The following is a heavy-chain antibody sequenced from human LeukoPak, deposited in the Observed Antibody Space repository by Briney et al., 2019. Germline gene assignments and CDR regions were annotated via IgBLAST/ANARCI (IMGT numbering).Heavy chain of an antibody. CDR1: GFTFSSYE. D-gene: IGHD3-10*01. CDR3: ARDLGLWFGSIGGAFDI. V-gene: IGHV3-48*03. CDR2: IRSSGSTI. Sequence: GGSLRLSCAASGFTFSSYEMNWVRQAPGKGLEWVSYIRSSGSTIYYADSVKGRFTISRDNAKNSLYLQMNSLRAEDTAVYYCARDLGLWFGSIGGAFDIWGQGTMVTVPS. J-gene: IGHJ3*02.